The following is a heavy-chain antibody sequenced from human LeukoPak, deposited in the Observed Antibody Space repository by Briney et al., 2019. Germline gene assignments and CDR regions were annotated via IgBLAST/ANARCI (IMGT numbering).Heavy chain of an antibody. CDR3: ARGLGGYCSSTSCYMSNWFDP. J-gene: IGHJ5*02. V-gene: IGHV3-30-3*01. D-gene: IGHD2-2*02. Sequence: GRSLRLSCAASGFTFSSYAMHWVRQAPGKGLEWVAVISYDGSNKYYADSVKGRFTISRDNSKNTLYLQMNSLRAEDTAVYYCARGLGGYCSSTSCYMSNWFDPWGQGTLVTVSS. CDR1: GFTFSSYA. CDR2: ISYDGSNK.